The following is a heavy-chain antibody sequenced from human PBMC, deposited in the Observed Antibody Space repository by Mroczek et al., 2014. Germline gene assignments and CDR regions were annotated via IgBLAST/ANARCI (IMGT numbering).Heavy chain of an antibody. CDR1: GNSVSSSRYF. V-gene: IGHV4-39*01. D-gene: IGHD1-26*01. Sequence: QVQLQQWGPGLVKPSETLSLTCTVSGNSVSSSRYFWGWIRQPPGKGLEWIGSMSYSGSTYYNPSLKSRVTISVDTSKNQFSLKLSSVTAADTAVYYCARHRRELAEYPGNGGLDYWGQGTLVTVSS. CDR2: MSYSGST. J-gene: IGHJ4*02. CDR3: ARHRRELAEYPGNGGLDY.